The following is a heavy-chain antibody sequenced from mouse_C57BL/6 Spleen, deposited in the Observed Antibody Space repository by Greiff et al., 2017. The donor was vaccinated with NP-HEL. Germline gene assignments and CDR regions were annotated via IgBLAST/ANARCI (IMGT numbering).Heavy chain of an antibody. D-gene: IGHD1-1*01. CDR3: ARDGDTGFDY. V-gene: IGHV5-4*01. CDR2: ISDGGSYT. CDR1: GFTFSSYA. J-gene: IGHJ2*01. Sequence: EVQLVESGGGLVKPGGSLKLSCAASGFTFSSYAMSWVRQTPEKRLEWVATISDGGSYTYYPDNVKGRFTISRDNAKNNLYLQMSHLKSEDTAMYYCARDGDTGFDYWGQGTTLTVSS.